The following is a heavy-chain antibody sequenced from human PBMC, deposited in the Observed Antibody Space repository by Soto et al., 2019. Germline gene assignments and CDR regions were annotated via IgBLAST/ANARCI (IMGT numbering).Heavy chain of an antibody. Sequence: PSETLFLTCTVSGGSISSYYWSWIRQPPGKGLEWIGYIYYSGSTNYNPSLKSRVTISVDTSKNQFSLKLSSVTAADTAVYYCARDSYDSSGYLYYFDYWGQGTLVTVSS. CDR1: GGSISSYY. CDR2: IYYSGST. D-gene: IGHD3-22*01. J-gene: IGHJ4*02. CDR3: ARDSYDSSGYLYYFDY. V-gene: IGHV4-59*01.